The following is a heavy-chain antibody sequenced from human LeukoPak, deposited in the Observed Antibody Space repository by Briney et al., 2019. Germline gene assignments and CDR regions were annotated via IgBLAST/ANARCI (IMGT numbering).Heavy chain of an antibody. V-gene: IGHV3-7*01. J-gene: IGHJ4*02. Sequence: GGSLRLSCAASGFTFSSYWMSWVRQAPGKGLEWVANIKQDGSEKYYVDSVKGRFTISRDNAKNSLYLQMNSLRAEDTAVYYCARDPSSLRDSFDYWGQGTLVTVSS. CDR2: IKQDGSEK. CDR1: GFTFSSYW. D-gene: IGHD6-6*01. CDR3: ARDPSSLRDSFDY.